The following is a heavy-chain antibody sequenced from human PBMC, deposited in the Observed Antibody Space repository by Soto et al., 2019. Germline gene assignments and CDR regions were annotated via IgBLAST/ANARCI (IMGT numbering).Heavy chain of an antibody. D-gene: IGHD6-19*01. V-gene: IGHV1-46*01. Sequence: ASVKVSCKASGYTFTGYAMHWVRQAPGQGLEWMGIINPSGGSTNYAQNFQGRVTMTRDTSTSTVYMEVSSLRSEDTAVYYCAAYRTYDSAWSPPSGDGLDVWGQGTTVTVSS. J-gene: IGHJ6*02. CDR3: AAYRTYDSAWSPPSGDGLDV. CDR2: INPSGGST. CDR1: GYTFTGYA.